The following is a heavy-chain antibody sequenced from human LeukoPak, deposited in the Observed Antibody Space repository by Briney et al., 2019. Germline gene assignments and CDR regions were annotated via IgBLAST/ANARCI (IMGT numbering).Heavy chain of an antibody. J-gene: IGHJ3*02. CDR2: IIPIFGTA. Sequence: ASVKVSCKASGGTFSSSAISWVRQAPGQGLEWMGGIIPIFGTANYAQKFQGRVTITTDESTSTAYMELSSLRSEDTAVYYCATTRDRGYDSSGRDAFDIWGQGTMVTVSS. CDR3: ATTRDRGYDSSGRDAFDI. CDR1: GGTFSSSA. V-gene: IGHV1-69*05. D-gene: IGHD3-22*01.